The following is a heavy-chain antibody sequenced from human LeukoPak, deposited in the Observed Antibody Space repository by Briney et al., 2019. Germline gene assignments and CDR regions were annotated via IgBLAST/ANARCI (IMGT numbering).Heavy chain of an antibody. CDR1: GFTFSTYT. V-gene: IGHV3-23*01. CDR3: AKRAADPHFYYMDV. Sequence: GGSLRLSCATSGFTFSTYTMTWVRQAPGKGLEWLAAISGSGGTTYYADSVKGRSSISRDNSQSTVYLQMNSLGAEDTAVYYCAKRAADPHFYYMDVWGEGTTVTVSS. CDR2: ISGSGGTT. J-gene: IGHJ6*03. D-gene: IGHD2-15*01.